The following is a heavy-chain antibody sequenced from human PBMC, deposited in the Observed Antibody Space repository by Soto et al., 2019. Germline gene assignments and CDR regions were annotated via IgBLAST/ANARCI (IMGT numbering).Heavy chain of an antibody. D-gene: IGHD4-17*01. J-gene: IGHJ6*03. Sequence: GGSLRLSCAASGFTFSSYGMHWVRQAPGKGLGWVAVISYDGSNKYYADSVKGRFTMSRDNSKNTLYLQMNSLRAEDTAVYYCAKDEVYDYGSYYMDVWGKGTTVTVSS. CDR1: GFTFSSYG. V-gene: IGHV3-30*18. CDR3: AKDEVYDYGSYYMDV. CDR2: ISYDGSNK.